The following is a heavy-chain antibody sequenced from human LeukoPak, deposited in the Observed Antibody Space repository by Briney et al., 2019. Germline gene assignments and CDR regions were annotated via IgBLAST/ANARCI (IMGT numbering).Heavy chain of an antibody. CDR3: AKCDTNGAHFDY. J-gene: IGHJ4*02. D-gene: IGHD2-21*02. V-gene: IGHV3-23*01. CDR1: GFIFSNDV. CDR2: ISGSGFTT. Sequence: GGSLRLSCAASGFIFSNDVMAWVRQARGKGLEWVSGISGSGFTTYYADSVKGRFTTSRDNAKNTLYLQMNTLRAEDTAVYYYAKCDTNGAHFDYWGQGTLVTVSS.